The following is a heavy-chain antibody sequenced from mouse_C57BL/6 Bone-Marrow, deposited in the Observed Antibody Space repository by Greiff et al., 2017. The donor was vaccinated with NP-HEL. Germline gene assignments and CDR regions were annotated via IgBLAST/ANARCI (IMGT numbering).Heavy chain of an antibody. CDR3: AREGITTVNYFDY. CDR2: IDPNSGGT. D-gene: IGHD1-1*01. J-gene: IGHJ2*01. V-gene: IGHV1-72*01. Sequence: VQLQQPGAELVKPGASVKLSCKASGYTFTSYWMHWVKPRPGRGLEWIGRIDPNSGGTKYTETFKSKATLTVDKPSSTAYMQLSSLTSEDSAVYYCAREGITTVNYFDYWGQGTTLTVSS. CDR1: GYTFTSYW.